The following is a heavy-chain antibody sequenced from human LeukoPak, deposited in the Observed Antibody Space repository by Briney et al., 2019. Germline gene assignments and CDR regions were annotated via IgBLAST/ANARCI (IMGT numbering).Heavy chain of an antibody. D-gene: IGHD3-3*01. CDR1: GYSISSGYY. CDR2: IYHSGST. J-gene: IGHJ4*02. Sequence: PSETLSLTCAVSGYSISSGYYWGWIRQPPGQGLEWIGSIYHSGSTYYNPSLKSRVAISVDTSKNQFSLKLSSVTAADTAVYYCARTCYDFWSGYYAYYFDYWGQGTLVTVSS. V-gene: IGHV4-38-2*01. CDR3: ARTCYDFWSGYYAYYFDY.